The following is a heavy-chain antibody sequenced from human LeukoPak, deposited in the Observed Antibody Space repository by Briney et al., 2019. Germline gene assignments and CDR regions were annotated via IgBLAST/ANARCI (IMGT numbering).Heavy chain of an antibody. Sequence: PGGSLRLSCAASGFTVSSYSMNWVRQAPGKGLEWVSSISSSSSYIYYADSVKGRFTISRDNAKNSLYLQMNSLRAEDTAVYYCAREPYGDHDAAYGMDVWGQGTTVTVSS. CDR3: AREPYGDHDAAYGMDV. CDR2: ISSSSSYI. V-gene: IGHV3-21*01. CDR1: GFTVSSYS. J-gene: IGHJ6*02. D-gene: IGHD4-17*01.